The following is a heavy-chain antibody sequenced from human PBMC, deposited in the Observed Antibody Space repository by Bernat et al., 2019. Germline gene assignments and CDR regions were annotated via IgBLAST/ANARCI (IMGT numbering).Heavy chain of an antibody. D-gene: IGHD3-3*01. V-gene: IGHV4-61*02. CDR1: GGSISSGSYY. CDR2: SYTSGST. Sequence: QVQLQESGPGLVKPSQTLSLTCTVSGGSISSGSYYWSWIRQPAGKGLEWIGRSYTSGSTNYNPSLKSRVTISVDTSKNQLSRKLSAVTAADTAVYYCAGVIPLRFLAKFDPWGQGTLVTVSS. CDR3: AGVIPLRFLAKFDP. J-gene: IGHJ5*02.